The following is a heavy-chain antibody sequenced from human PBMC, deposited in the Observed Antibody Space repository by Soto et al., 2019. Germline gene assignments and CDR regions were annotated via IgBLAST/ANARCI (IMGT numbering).Heavy chain of an antibody. CDR3: ARRRPTGYYNY. D-gene: IGHD3-9*01. CDR2: IGSSSSYT. CDR1: GFPFSDYY. J-gene: IGHJ4*02. Sequence: QVQLVESGGDLVKPGGSLRLSCAASGFPFSDYYMSWIRQAPGEGLEWVSSIGSSSSYTNYADSVKGRFTISRDNAKNSLSLQTNSLRAEDTAVYYCARRRPTGYYNYWGQGTLVTVSA. V-gene: IGHV3-11*05.